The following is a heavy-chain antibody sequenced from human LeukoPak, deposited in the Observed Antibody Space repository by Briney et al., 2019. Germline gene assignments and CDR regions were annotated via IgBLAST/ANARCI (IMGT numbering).Heavy chain of an antibody. V-gene: IGHV4-39*07. CDR2: IYYSGST. CDR1: GGSISSSSYY. CDR3: ATVSGTSSILY. J-gene: IGHJ4*02. D-gene: IGHD2-2*01. Sequence: SETLSLTCTVSGGSISSSSYYWGWIRQPPGKGLEWIGSIYYSGSTYYNPSLKSRLNISVDTSKNQFSLRLTSVTAADTAVYYCATVSGTSSILYWGQGTLVIVSS.